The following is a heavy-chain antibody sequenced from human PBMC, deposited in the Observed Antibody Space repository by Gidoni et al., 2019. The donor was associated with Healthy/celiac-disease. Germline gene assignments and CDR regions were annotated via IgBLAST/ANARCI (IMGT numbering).Heavy chain of an antibody. J-gene: IGHJ4*02. CDR1: GGSISSSSYY. CDR3: ARQTYQGGAYHFDY. D-gene: IGHD3-16*01. CDR2: IYYSGST. V-gene: IGHV4-39*01. Sequence: GGSISSSSYYWGWIRQPPGKGLEWIGSIYYSGSTYYNPSLKSRVTISVDTSKNQFSLKLSSVTAADTAVYYCARQTYQGGAYHFDYWGQGTLVTVSS.